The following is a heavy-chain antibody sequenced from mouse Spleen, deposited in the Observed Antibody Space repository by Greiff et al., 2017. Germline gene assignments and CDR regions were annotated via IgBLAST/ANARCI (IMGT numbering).Heavy chain of an antibody. V-gene: IGHV1-26*01. CDR3: ARGDYYALYYYAMDY. J-gene: IGHJ4*01. CDR2: INPNNGGT. D-gene: IGHD1-1*01. CDR1: GYTFTDYY. Sequence: EVQLQQSGPELVKPGASVKISCKASGYTFTDYYMNWVKQSHGKSLEWIGDINPNNGGTSYNQKFKGKATLTVDKSSSTAYMELRSLTSEDSAVYYCARGDYYALYYYAMDYWGQGTSVTVSS.